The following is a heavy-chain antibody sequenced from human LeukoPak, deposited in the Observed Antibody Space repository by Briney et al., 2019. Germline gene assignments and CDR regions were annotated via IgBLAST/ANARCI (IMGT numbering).Heavy chain of an antibody. J-gene: IGHJ5*02. V-gene: IGHV1-69*05. D-gene: IGHD6-6*01. Sequence: GASVKVSCKASGGTFSSYAISWVRQAPGQGLEWMGGIIPIFGTANYAQKFQGRVTITTDESTSTAYMELSSLRSEDTAVYYCARDLGGGGYSSSLVPRFDPWGQGTLVTVSS. CDR2: IIPIFGTA. CDR3: ARDLGGGGYSSSLVPRFDP. CDR1: GGTFSSYA.